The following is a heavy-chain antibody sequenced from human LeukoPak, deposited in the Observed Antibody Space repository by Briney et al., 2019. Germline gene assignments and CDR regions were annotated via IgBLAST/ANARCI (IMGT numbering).Heavy chain of an antibody. V-gene: IGHV3-30*04. CDR3: ARVLAAGIEDLDY. J-gene: IGHJ4*02. Sequence: PGGSLRLSCAASGFTFSSYAMHWVRQAPGKGLEWVAVISYDGSNKYYADSVKGRFTISRDNSKNTLYLQMNSLRAEDTAVYYCARVLAAGIEDLDYWGQGTLVTVSS. CDR1: GFTFSSYA. D-gene: IGHD6-13*01. CDR2: ISYDGSNK.